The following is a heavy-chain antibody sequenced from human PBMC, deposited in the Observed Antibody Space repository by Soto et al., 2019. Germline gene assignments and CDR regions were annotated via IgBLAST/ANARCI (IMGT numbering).Heavy chain of an antibody. V-gene: IGHV3-23*01. J-gene: IGHJ4*02. CDR3: ALIGQQLIGTKLRDC. CDR2: ISAGGGST. D-gene: IGHD6-13*01. Sequence: EVQLLESGGDLVQPGGSLRLSCAASGFTFSSYAMSWVRQAPGKGLEWVSGISAGGGSTYYVDSVKGRFTISRDNSKNTLYLHMNSMRAEDTAVYYCALIGQQLIGTKLRDCWGQGTLVAVSS. CDR1: GFTFSSYA.